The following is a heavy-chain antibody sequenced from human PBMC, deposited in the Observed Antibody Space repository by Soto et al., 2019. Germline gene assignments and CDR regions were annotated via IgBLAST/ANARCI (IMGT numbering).Heavy chain of an antibody. V-gene: IGHV3-30*18. Sequence: PGGSLRLSCAASGFTFNSYAMHWVRQAPGKGLEWMAVISHDGSNKYYADSVKGRFTISRDNFLNTLFLQMNSLRAEDAAVYFCAKDKSRFSSTWDRFDYWGQGTLVTVSS. CDR1: GFTFNSYA. CDR2: ISHDGSNK. D-gene: IGHD6-13*01. CDR3: AKDKSRFSSTWDRFDY. J-gene: IGHJ4*02.